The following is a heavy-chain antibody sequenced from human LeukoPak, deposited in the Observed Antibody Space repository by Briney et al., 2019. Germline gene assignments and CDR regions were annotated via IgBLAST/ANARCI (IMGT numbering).Heavy chain of an antibody. Sequence: SQTLSLTCTVSGGSISSGGYFWSWIRQHPGKGLEWIGYIYYSGSTYYNPSLKSRVTISVDTSKNQFSLKLSSVTAAATAVYYCARFGGSGSYERLGFDYWGQGTLVTVSS. D-gene: IGHD3-10*01. J-gene: IGHJ4*02. CDR2: IYYSGST. CDR3: ARFGGSGSYERLGFDY. V-gene: IGHV4-31*03. CDR1: GGSISSGGYF.